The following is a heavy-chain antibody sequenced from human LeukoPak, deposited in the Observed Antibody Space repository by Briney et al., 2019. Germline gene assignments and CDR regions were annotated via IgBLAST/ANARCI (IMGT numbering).Heavy chain of an antibody. J-gene: IGHJ4*02. Sequence: SETLSLTCAVSGGSISSSNWWSWVRQPPGKGLEWIGYIYYSGSTNYNPSLKSRVTISVDTSKNQFSLKLSSVTAADTAVYYCARTIFGLVDYFDYWGQGTLVTVSS. D-gene: IGHD3/OR15-3a*01. CDR3: ARTIFGLVDYFDY. V-gene: IGHV4-4*02. CDR2: IYYSGST. CDR1: GGSISSSNW.